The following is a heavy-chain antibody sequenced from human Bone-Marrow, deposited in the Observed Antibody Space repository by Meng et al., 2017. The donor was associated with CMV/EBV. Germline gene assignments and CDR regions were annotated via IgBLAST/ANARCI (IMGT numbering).Heavy chain of an antibody. D-gene: IGHD6-13*01. Sequence: GESLKISCVASGFTFSSYSMNWVRQAPGKGLEWVSSISSSSSYIYYADSVKGRFTISRDNAKNSLYLQMNSLRAEDTAVYYCARDWYSSSWYDQGGMDVWGQGTTVTVSS. CDR3: ARDWYSSSWYDQGGMDV. V-gene: IGHV3-21*01. J-gene: IGHJ6*02. CDR1: GFTFSSYS. CDR2: ISSSSSYI.